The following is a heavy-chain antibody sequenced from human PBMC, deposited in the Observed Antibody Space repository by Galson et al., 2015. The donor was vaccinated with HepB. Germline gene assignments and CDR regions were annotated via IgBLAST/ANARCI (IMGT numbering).Heavy chain of an antibody. J-gene: IGHJ6*03. Sequence: SVKVSCKASGYTFTGYYMHWVRQAPGQGLEWMGWINPNSGGTNYAQKFQGRVTMTRDTSISTAYMELSSLKASDTAMYYCARRTNIVELPAIGDYYYMDVWGKGTTVTVSS. D-gene: IGHD2-2*02. CDR2: INPNSGGT. CDR1: GYTFTGYY. CDR3: ARRTNIVELPAIGDYYYMDV. V-gene: IGHV1-2*02.